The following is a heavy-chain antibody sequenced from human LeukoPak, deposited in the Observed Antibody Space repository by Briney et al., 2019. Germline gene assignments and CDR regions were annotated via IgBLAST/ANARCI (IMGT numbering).Heavy chain of an antibody. CDR2: IKQDGGEK. Sequence: GGSLRLSCAVSGFTFSSYWMNWVRQAPGKGLEWVASIKQDGGEKSYVDSVKGRFTISRDNAKNSLYLQMSSLRAEDTAVYYCARDRDIKINWGISGGSAFDIWGQGTMVTVSS. CDR3: ARDRDIKINWGISGGSAFDI. D-gene: IGHD7-27*01. J-gene: IGHJ3*02. CDR1: GFTFSSYW. V-gene: IGHV3-7*01.